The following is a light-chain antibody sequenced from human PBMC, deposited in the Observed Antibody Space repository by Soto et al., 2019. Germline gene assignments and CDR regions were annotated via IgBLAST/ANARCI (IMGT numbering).Light chain of an antibody. J-gene: IGKJ5*01. CDR1: QSVSSSQ. V-gene: IGKV3-20*01. CDR2: GAS. Sequence: MVLTQSTGALSLSHGARATLSGSASQSVSSSQLAWYQQKPGQAPRLLMYGASSRATGIPDRLSGSGSGTDFTLTISRLEPEDFAVYYCQQYGSSPITFGQGTLMAIK. CDR3: QQYGSSPIT.